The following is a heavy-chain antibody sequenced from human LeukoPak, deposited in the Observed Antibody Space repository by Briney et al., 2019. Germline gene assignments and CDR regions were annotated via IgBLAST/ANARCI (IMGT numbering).Heavy chain of an antibody. Sequence: GASVKVSCKASGYTFTSYAIHWVRQDPGQRLEWMGWINSGNGNTEYSQKFQGRVTITRDTSAGTAYMELSSLRSEDTAIYYCARGRGGTTVGYFDYWGQGTLVTVSS. CDR2: INSGNGNT. CDR3: ARGRGGTTVGYFDY. CDR1: GYTFTSYA. D-gene: IGHD4-23*01. V-gene: IGHV1-3*01. J-gene: IGHJ4*02.